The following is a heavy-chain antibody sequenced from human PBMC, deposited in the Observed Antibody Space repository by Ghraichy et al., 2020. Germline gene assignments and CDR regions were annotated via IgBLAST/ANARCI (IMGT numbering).Heavy chain of an antibody. CDR1: GFTFSSYS. J-gene: IGHJ6*02. V-gene: IGHV3-21*01. CDR3: ARDPLRTAARPYYYYYGMDV. D-gene: IGHD6-6*01. Sequence: GGSLRLSCAASGFTFSSYSMNWVRQAPGKGLEWVSSISSSSSYIYYADSVKGRFTISRDNAKNSLYLQMNSLRAEDTAVYYCARDPLRTAARPYYYYYGMDVWGQGTTVTVSS. CDR2: ISSSSSYI.